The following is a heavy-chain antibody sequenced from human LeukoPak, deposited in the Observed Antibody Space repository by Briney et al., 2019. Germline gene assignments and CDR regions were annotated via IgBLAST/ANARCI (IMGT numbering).Heavy chain of an antibody. D-gene: IGHD6-19*01. J-gene: IGHJ1*01. CDR3: ARGPGDSSGWYLQH. Sequence: SETLSLTCAVYGGSFSGYYWSWIRQPPGKGLEWIGEINHSGSANYNPSLKSRVTISVDTSKNQFSLKLSSVTAADTAVYYCARGPGDSSGWYLQHWGQGTLVTVSS. V-gene: IGHV4-34*01. CDR1: GGSFSGYY. CDR2: INHSGSA.